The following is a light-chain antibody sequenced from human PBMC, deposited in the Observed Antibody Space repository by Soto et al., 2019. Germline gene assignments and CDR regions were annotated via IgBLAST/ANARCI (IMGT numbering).Light chain of an antibody. Sequence: QSALTQPASVSGSPRQSITISCTGTSSDVGSYTLVSWYQQHPGKAPKLMIYEGSKRPSGVSNRFSGSKSGNTASLTISGLQAEDEADYYCSAYTARSTLVFGGGTKVTVL. CDR3: SAYTARSTLV. J-gene: IGLJ3*02. CDR2: EGS. CDR1: SSDVGSYTL. V-gene: IGLV2-14*02.